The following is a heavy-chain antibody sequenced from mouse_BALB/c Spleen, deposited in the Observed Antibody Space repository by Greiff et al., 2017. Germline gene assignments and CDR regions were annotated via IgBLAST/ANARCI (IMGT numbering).Heavy chain of an antibody. CDR1: GFSLSTSGMG. CDR2: IYWDDDK. J-gene: IGHJ4*01. V-gene: IGHV8-12*01. CDR3: ARSYDYDVGYYAMDY. D-gene: IGHD2-4*01. Sequence: QVQLKESGPGILQPSQTLSLTCSFSGFSLSTSGMGVSWIRQPSGKGLEWLAHIYWDDDKRYNPSLKSRLTISKDTSSNQVFLKITSVDTADTATYYCARSYDYDVGYYAMDYWGQGTSVTVSS.